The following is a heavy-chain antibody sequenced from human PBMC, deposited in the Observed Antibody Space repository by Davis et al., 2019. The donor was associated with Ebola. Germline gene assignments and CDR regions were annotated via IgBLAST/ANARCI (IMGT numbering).Heavy chain of an antibody. V-gene: IGHV5-51*01. J-gene: IGHJ4*02. CDR3: ARPSSGYEARVDY. CDR1: GYSFSNYW. D-gene: IGHD3-22*01. Sequence: GESLKISCKGSGYSFSNYWIAWVRQTPGKGLEWMGIIFTGDSDIRYSQSFQGPVTISADESISSSYLQWSSLKASDTAMYYCARPSSGYEARVDYWGQGTLVTVSS. CDR2: IFTGDSDI.